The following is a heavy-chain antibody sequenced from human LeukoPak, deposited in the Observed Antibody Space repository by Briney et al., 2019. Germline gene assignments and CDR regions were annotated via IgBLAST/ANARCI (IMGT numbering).Heavy chain of an antibody. CDR1: GFTLSSYA. J-gene: IGHJ4*02. D-gene: IGHD3-22*01. Sequence: SGGSLRLSCAASGFTLSSYAMSWVRQAPGKGLEWVSAISGSGGRTYYADSVKGRFTISRDNSKNTLYLQMNSLRAEDTAVYYCAKRGDYYDSSGYYYQYYFDYWGQGTLVTVSS. V-gene: IGHV3-23*01. CDR3: AKRGDYYDSSGYYYQYYFDY. CDR2: ISGSGGRT.